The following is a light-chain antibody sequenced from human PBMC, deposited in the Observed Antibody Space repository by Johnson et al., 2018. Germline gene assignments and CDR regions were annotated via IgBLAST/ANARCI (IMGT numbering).Light chain of an antibody. J-gene: IGLJ1*01. CDR3: GTWDSSLSAGNV. Sequence: QSVLTQPPSVSAAPGQKVTISCSGSSSNIGNNYVSWYQQLPGTAPQLLIYENNKRPSGIPARFSGSKSGTSATLCITGLQTGDEADYYCGTWDSSLSAGNVFGTGTKVTVL. CDR2: ENN. CDR1: SSNIGNNY. V-gene: IGLV1-51*02.